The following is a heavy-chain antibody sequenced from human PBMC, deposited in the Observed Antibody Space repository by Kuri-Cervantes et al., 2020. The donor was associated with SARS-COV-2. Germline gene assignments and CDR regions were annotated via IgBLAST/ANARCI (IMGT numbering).Heavy chain of an antibody. D-gene: IGHD5-12*01. V-gene: IGHV3-23*01. CDR1: GFTFSSYA. CDR2: ISGSGCST. Sequence: AGSLRLSCAASGFTFSSYAMSWVRQAPGKGLEWVSAISGSGCSTYYADSVKGRFTISRDNSKNTLYLQMNSLRAEDTAVYYCAKDWVDIVATIHDCGGDCAPGNYWGQGTLVTVSS. CDR3: AKDWVDIVATIHDCGGDCAPGNY. J-gene: IGHJ4*02.